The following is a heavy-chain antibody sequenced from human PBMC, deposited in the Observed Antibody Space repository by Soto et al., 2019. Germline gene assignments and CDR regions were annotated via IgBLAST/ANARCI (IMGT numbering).Heavy chain of an antibody. CDR1: GYPVTAYY. V-gene: IGHV1-2*02. D-gene: IGHD3-3*01. J-gene: IGHJ3*02. CDR2: INPATGAA. Sequence: QLHLVQSGAVVKKPGASVTVSCSASGYPVTAYYMHWVRQAPGRGLEWMGGINPATGAAKYTQTFHGRVTRTRDTSTSTVFREPSGLTSEDTAVFYCARGEGVGVAGSAAFDMWGQGTLVTVSS. CDR3: ARGEGVGVAGSAAFDM.